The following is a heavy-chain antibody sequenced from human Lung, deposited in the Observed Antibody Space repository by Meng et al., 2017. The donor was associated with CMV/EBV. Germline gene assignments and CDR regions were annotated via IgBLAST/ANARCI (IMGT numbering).Heavy chain of an antibody. CDR3: ARDDNGAPDY. J-gene: IGHJ4*02. D-gene: IGHD1-14*01. V-gene: IGHV7-4-1*02. CDR2: MNTKTGNP. Sequence: QVQLVQSGSGFKKPGASVKVSCKASGYTFTRHAINWVRQAPGQGLEWMGWMNTKTGNPTYAQGFTGRFVFSLDTSVSTAYLQISSLKAEDTAMYYCARDDNGAPDYWGQGTLVTVSS. CDR1: GYTFTRHA.